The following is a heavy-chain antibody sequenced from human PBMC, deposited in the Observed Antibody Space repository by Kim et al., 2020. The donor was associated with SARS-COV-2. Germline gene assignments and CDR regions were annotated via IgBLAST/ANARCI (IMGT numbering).Heavy chain of an antibody. D-gene: IGHD2-15*01. CDR1: GFTFSSYG. Sequence: GGSLRLSCAASGFTFSSYGMHWVRQAPGKGLEWVAVISYDGSNKYYADSVKDRFTISRDNSKNTLYLQMNSLRAEDTAVYYCARVGVVATIGYFDYWGQGTLVTVSS. CDR2: ISYDGSNK. CDR3: ARVGVVATIGYFDY. J-gene: IGHJ4*02. V-gene: IGHV3-33*05.